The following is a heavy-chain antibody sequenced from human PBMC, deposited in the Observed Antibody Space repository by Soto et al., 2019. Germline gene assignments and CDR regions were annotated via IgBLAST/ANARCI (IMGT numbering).Heavy chain of an antibody. Sequence: GASVKVSCKASGGTFSSYAISWVRQAPGQGLEWMGRIIPIFGTANYAQKFQGRVTITADESTSTAYMELSSLRSEDTAVYYCAREYSYDYSYGMDVWGQGTTVTVSS. D-gene: IGHD2-21*01. J-gene: IGHJ6*02. V-gene: IGHV1-69*13. CDR2: IIPIFGTA. CDR1: GGTFSSYA. CDR3: AREYSYDYSYGMDV.